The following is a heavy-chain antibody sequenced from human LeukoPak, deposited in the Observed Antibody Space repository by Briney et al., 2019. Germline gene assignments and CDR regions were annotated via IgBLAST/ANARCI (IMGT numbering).Heavy chain of an antibody. Sequence: GGSLRLSCAASGFTFTSYEMNWVRQAPGKGLEWVSYISSRSNTIYYGDSVKGRFTISRDNAKNSVYLQMNSLRAEDTGVYYCARTVLDYYGMDVWGQGTTVTVSS. D-gene: IGHD6-6*01. CDR3: ARTVLDYYGMDV. CDR1: GFTFTSYE. J-gene: IGHJ6*02. V-gene: IGHV3-48*03. CDR2: ISSRSNTI.